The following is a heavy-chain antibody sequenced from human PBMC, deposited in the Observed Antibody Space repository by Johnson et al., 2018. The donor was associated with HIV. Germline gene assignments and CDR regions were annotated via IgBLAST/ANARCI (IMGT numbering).Heavy chain of an antibody. V-gene: IGHV3-66*01. CDR2: INSGGST. CDR3: AREGGSYKDDAFDI. D-gene: IGHD1-26*01. CDR1: GFTVSSNN. Sequence: MLLVESGGGLVQPGGSLRLSCAASGFTVSSNNMSWVRQAPGKGLEWVSVINSGGSTYYAYSVKGRFTFSRDNSKNTLYLQMNSLRAEDTALYYCAREGGSYKDDAFDIWGQGTVVTVSS. J-gene: IGHJ3*02.